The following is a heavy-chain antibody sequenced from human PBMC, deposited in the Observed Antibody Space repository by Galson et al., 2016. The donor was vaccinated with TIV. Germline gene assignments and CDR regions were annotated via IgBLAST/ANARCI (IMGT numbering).Heavy chain of an antibody. J-gene: IGHJ4*02. CDR2: IIPISAIA. CDR1: GGAFDNYP. D-gene: IGHD2-21*02. Sequence: SVKVSCKASGGAFDNYPITWVRQAPGQGLEWMGGIIPISAIADNAQKFQGRISITADESTSTAYMELSSLRSEDTAMYYCARLTPCGGDCYYFDYWGQGTLVTVSS. CDR3: ARLTPCGGDCYYFDY. V-gene: IGHV1-69*13.